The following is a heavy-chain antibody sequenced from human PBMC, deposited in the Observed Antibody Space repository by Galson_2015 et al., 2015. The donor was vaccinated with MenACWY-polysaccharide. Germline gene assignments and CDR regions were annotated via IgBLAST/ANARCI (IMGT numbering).Heavy chain of an antibody. J-gene: IGHJ6*02. CDR3: ARCGGGSCSYGMDV. CDR2: IGTAGDT. Sequence: SLRLSCAASGFTFSSYDMHWVRQATGKGLEWVSAIGTAGDTYYPGSVKGRFTISRENAKNSLYLQVNSLRAGDTAVYYCARCGGGSCSYGMDVWGQGTTVTVSS. V-gene: IGHV3-13*01. D-gene: IGHD2-15*01. CDR1: GFTFSSYD.